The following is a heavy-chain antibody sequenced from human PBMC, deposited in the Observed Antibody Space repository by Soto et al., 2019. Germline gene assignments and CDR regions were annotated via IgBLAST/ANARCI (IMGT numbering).Heavy chain of an antibody. V-gene: IGHV3-7*03. D-gene: IGHD4-17*01. CDR3: ARDGGTTVTQTREGYYYYYGMDV. CDR2: IKQDGSEK. J-gene: IGHJ6*02. CDR1: GFTFSSYW. Sequence: EVQLVESGGGLVQPGGSLRLSCAASGFTFSSYWMSWVRQAPGKGLEWVANIKQDGSEKYYVDSVKGRFTISRDNAKNSLYLQMNSLRAEDTAVYYCARDGGTTVTQTREGYYYYYGMDVWGQGTTVTVSS.